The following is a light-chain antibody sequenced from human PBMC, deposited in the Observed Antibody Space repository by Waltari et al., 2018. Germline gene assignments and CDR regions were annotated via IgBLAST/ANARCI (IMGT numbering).Light chain of an antibody. J-gene: IGKJ4*01. CDR2: DAS. Sequence: EIVLTQSPATLSLSPGERATLSCRASQSISSNLAWYQFRPGQAPRLLIYDASTRATGIPARFSGSGSGTDFTLTINSLEPEDFAVYYCQQRSIWPLTFGGGTKVEIK. CDR3: QQRSIWPLT. CDR1: QSISSN. V-gene: IGKV3-11*01.